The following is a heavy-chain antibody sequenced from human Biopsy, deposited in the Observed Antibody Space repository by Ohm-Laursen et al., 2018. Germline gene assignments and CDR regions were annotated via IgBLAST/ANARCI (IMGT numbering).Heavy chain of an antibody. J-gene: IGHJ4*02. CDR3: ARVREGGLLDY. V-gene: IGHV1-18*04. CDR2: VSTYNGNT. Sequence: ASVKVSCKASGGSFSTYAASWVRQAPGHGLEWMGWVSTYNGNTEYEQKFQGRVTMTTDTSANTAYMELRSLRSDDTAVYFCARVREGGLLDYWGQGILVTVSS. D-gene: IGHD3-16*01. CDR1: GGSFSTYA.